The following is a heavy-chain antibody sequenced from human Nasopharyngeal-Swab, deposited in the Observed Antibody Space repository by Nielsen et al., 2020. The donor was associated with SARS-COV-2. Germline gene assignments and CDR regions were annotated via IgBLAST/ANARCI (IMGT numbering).Heavy chain of an antibody. D-gene: IGHD2-21*01. CDR3: AKEGGGDYGFKWFDS. J-gene: IGHJ5*01. Sequence: GESLKISCAASGFTFSSHYMHWVRQAPGKGLVWVSRITNDGTNIRYADSVKGRFTISRDNAKNTVYLQMNSVRAEDTAVYYCAKEGGGDYGFKWFDSWGQGTLVSVSS. CDR1: GFTFSSHY. CDR2: ITNDGTNI. V-gene: IGHV3-74*01.